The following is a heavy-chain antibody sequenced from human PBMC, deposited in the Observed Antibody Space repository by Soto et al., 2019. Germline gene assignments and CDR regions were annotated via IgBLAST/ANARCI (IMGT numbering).Heavy chain of an antibody. D-gene: IGHD6-19*01. CDR1: GGSISSYD. J-gene: IGHJ4*02. Sequence: PSETLSLTCAVYGGSISSYDCSWIRQPPGKGLEWIGGIKYSGSTTYNPSLNCRLTISVHMSKSQFTLKLRSVTAVDTAVYYCARFWCSAVAGSKGSCYFDYWGQGTLVTVSS. CDR2: IKYSGST. V-gene: IGHV4-34*01. CDR3: ARFWCSAVAGSKGSCYFDY.